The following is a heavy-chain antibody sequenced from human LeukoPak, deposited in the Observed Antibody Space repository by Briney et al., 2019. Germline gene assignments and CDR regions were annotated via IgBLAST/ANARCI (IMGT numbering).Heavy chain of an antibody. V-gene: IGHV3-53*01. D-gene: IGHD1-26*01. CDR3: ARGSGSSPFDR. CDR1: GFTFRIYA. J-gene: IGHJ4*02. CDR2: IYSGGST. Sequence: PGSSLRLSCAASGFTFRIYAMSWVRQAPEKGLECVSVIYSGGSTSYADSVKGRFTISRDNSENTVYLQMNSLRAEDTAVYYCARGSGSSPFDRWGQGTLVTVSS.